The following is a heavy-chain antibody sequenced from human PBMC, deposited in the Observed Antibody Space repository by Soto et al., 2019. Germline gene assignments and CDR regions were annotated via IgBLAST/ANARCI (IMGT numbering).Heavy chain of an antibody. V-gene: IGHV4-61*01. D-gene: IGHD6-19*01. Sequence: QVQLQESGPGLVKPSETLSLTCTVSGGSVSSGSHYWSWIRQPPGKGLEWIGYIYYSGSTNYNPSLKSRVNISVDTSKNQFSLKLRSVTAADTAVYYCARGRIAVAGNFDYWGQGTLVTVSS. CDR2: IYYSGST. CDR3: ARGRIAVAGNFDY. J-gene: IGHJ4*02. CDR1: GGSVSSGSHY.